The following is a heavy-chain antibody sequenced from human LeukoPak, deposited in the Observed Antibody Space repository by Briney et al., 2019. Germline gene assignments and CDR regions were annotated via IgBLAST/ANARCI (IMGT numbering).Heavy chain of an antibody. V-gene: IGHV1-2*02. D-gene: IGHD6-19*01. CDR3: ARDRSIAVAGTEFDY. CDR2: INPNSGGT. Sequence: ASVKVSCKASGYTFTGYYMHWVRQAPGQGLEWMGWINPNSGGTNYAQKLQGRVTVTTDTSTSTAYMELRSLRSDDTAVYYCARDRSIAVAGTEFDYWGQGTLVTVSS. CDR1: GYTFTGYY. J-gene: IGHJ4*02.